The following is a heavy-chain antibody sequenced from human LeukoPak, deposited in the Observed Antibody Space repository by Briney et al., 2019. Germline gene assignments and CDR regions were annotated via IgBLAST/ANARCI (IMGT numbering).Heavy chain of an antibody. D-gene: IGHD3-10*01. CDR1: GGSISSYY. V-gene: IGHV4-4*07. J-gene: IGHJ4*02. CDR2: IYTSGST. CDR3: ARDLYYGSGSYLAYYFDY. Sequence: PSETLSLTCTVSGGSISSYYWSWIRQPAGKGLEWIGRIYTSGSTNYNPSLKSRVTMSVDTSKNQFSLKLSSVTAADTAVYYCARDLYYGSGSYLAYYFDYRGQGTLVTVSS.